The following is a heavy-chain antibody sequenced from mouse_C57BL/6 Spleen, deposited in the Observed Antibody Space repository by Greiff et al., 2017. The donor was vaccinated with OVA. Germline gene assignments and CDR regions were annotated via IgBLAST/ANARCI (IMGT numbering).Heavy chain of an antibody. CDR3: AREVLQYYFDY. J-gene: IGHJ2*01. D-gene: IGHD2-12*01. CDR2: IDPEDGET. CDR1: GFNIKDYY. Sequence: VQLKESGAELVKPGASVKLSCTASGFNIKDYYMHWVKQRTEQGLEWIGRIDPEDGETKYAPKFQGKATITADTSSNTAYLQLSSLTSEDTAVYYCAREVLQYYFDYWGQGTTLTVSS. V-gene: IGHV14-2*01.